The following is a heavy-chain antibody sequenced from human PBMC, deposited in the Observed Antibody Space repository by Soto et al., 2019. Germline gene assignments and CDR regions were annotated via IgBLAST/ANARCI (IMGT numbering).Heavy chain of an antibody. Sequence: SETLSLTCTVSGGSISSGDYYWSWIRQPPGKGLEWIGYIYYSGSTNYNHSLKSRVTISVDTSKNQFSLKLSSVTAADTAVYYCARDRGVAAADRKYYYYYGMDVWGQGTTVTVSS. CDR3: ARDRGVAAADRKYYYYYGMDV. CDR1: GGSISSGDYY. CDR2: IYYSGST. V-gene: IGHV4-61*08. D-gene: IGHD6-13*01. J-gene: IGHJ6*02.